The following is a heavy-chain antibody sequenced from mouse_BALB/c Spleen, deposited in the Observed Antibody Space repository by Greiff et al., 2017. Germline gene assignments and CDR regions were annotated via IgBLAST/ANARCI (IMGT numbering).Heavy chain of an antibody. CDR1: GFTFSSFG. V-gene: IGHV5-17*02. CDR3: ARGYFDY. J-gene: IGHJ2*01. Sequence: EVKVEESGGGLVQPGGSRKLSCAASGFTFSSFGMHWVRQAPEKGLEWVAYISSGSSTIYYADTVKGRFTISRDNPKNTLFLQMTSLRSEDTAMYYCARGYFDYWGQGTTLTVSS. CDR2: ISSGSSTI.